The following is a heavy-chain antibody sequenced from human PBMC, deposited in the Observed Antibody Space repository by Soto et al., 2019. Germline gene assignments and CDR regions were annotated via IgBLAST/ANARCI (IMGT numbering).Heavy chain of an antibody. CDR3: ARSGLLAAPFDY. CDR1: GGTFSSYA. CDR2: IIPIFGTA. V-gene: IGHV1-69*12. J-gene: IGHJ4*02. Sequence: QVQLVQSGAEVKKPGSSVKVSCKASGGTFSSYAISWVRQAPGQGLEWMGGIIPIFGTANYAQKRQGRVTITADESTSTAYMELSSLRSEDTAVYYYARSGLLAAPFDYWGQGTLVTVSS. D-gene: IGHD6-6*01.